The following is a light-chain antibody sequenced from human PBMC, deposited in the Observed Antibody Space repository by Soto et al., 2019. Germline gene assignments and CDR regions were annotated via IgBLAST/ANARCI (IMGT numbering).Light chain of an antibody. Sequence: QSVLTQPASVSGSPGQSITISCTGTSSDVGGYNYVSWYQQHPGKAPKLMIYDVSNRPSGVSNRFSGSKSGNTASLTISGLQAEDEADYYCSSYTSSSSYVFVTGTKVTAL. CDR1: SSDVGGYNY. CDR2: DVS. CDR3: SSYTSSSSYV. J-gene: IGLJ1*01. V-gene: IGLV2-14*01.